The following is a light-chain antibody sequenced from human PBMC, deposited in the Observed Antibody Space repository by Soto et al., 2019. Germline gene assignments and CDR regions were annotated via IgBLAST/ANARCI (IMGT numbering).Light chain of an antibody. CDR2: GAS. CDR3: QQRSNWIT. Sequence: EVVLTQSPGTLSLSPGERATLSFRASQSVSNNYLAWYQQKPGQAPRLLIYGASNRATGIPDRFSGSGSGTVFTLTINILEPDDFAVYHCQQRSNWITFGQGTRLEIK. J-gene: IGKJ5*01. V-gene: IGKV3D-20*02. CDR1: QSVSNNY.